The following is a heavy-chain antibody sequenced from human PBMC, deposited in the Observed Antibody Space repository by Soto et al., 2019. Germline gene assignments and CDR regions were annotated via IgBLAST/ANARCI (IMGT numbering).Heavy chain of an antibody. CDR1: GFSLSNSVVG. D-gene: IGHD4-17*01. V-gene: IGHV2-5*02. J-gene: IGHJ6*02. CDR3: AHIPYTVTTYYYYGMDV. Sequence: QITLKESGPTLVKPTQTLTLTCTFSGFSLSNSVVGVGWIRQPPGEALEWLALIYWDDDKRYSPTLNGRLTITKDTSKKHVVLTMTNMDPVDTATYYCAHIPYTVTTYYYYGMDVWGQGTTVTVSS. CDR2: IYWDDDK.